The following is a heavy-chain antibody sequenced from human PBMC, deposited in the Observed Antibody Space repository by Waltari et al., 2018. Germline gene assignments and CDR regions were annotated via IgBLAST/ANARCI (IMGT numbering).Heavy chain of an antibody. CDR2: NYYSGSP. J-gene: IGHJ4*02. CDR1: GGSISSYY. CDR3: ARGESSGWYLDY. V-gene: IGHV4-59*01. Sequence: QVQLQESGPGLVKPSETLSLTCTVSGGSISSYYWSWIRQPPGKGLEWIRFNYYSGSPNYNPTRKGRVTISVDTSKNQFSLKLSAVTAADTAVYYCARGESSGWYLDYWGQGTLVTVSS. D-gene: IGHD6-19*01.